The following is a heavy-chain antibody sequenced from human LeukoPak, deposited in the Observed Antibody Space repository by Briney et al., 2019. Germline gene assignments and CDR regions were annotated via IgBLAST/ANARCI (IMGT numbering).Heavy chain of an antibody. V-gene: IGHV3-30*02. CDR1: GFTFSSYG. D-gene: IGHD6-19*01. CDR3: AKVPIAVEEYYFDY. CDR2: IRYDGSNK. Sequence: TGGSLRLSCAASGFTFSSYGMHWVRQAPGKGLEWVAFIRYDGSNKYYADSVKGRFTISRDNSKNTLYLQMNGLRAEDTAVYYCAKVPIAVEEYYFDYWGQGTLVTVSS. J-gene: IGHJ4*02.